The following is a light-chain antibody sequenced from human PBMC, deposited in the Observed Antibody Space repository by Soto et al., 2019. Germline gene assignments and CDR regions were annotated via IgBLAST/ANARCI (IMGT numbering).Light chain of an antibody. CDR2: PAS. J-gene: IGKJ2*01. V-gene: IGKV1-27*01. CDR1: QGISNY. Sequence: DIPMTQSPSSLSASVGDRVTITCRASQGISNYLAWYQQKPGKVPKLLIYPASTLQSGVPSRFSGSGSGTDFTLTIGSLQPEDVATYYCQKYNDAPYTFGQGTKLEIK. CDR3: QKYNDAPYT.